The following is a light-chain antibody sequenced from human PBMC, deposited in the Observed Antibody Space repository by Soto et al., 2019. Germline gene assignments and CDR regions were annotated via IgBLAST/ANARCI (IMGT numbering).Light chain of an antibody. CDR2: GAS. Sequence: EIVLTQSPGTLSLSPGERATLSCRASQSVSSSYLAWYQQKPGQAPRLLIYGASSRATGIPDRFSGSGSGTDFTLNISRLEPEDFAVDYCQQYGSSPPVTFGQGTGLEIK. CDR3: QQYGSSPPVT. CDR1: QSVSSSY. V-gene: IGKV3-20*01. J-gene: IGKJ5*01.